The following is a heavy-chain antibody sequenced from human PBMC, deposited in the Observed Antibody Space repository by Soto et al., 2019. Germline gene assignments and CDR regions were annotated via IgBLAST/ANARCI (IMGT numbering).Heavy chain of an antibody. J-gene: IGHJ3*01. D-gene: IGHD4-17*01. CDR2: ITDYNGST. CDR1: GYTFINYG. CDR3: ARDDFGDLWRSPDV. V-gene: IGHV1-18*04. Sequence: QVQLMQSGAEVKKSGASVKVSCKASGYTFINYGIIWVRQAPGQGLEWMGWITDYNGSTKYARKFKDRVTMITDRSTSTAYMELRSLRSDDTAVYFCARDDFGDLWRSPDVWGQGTMVTVSS.